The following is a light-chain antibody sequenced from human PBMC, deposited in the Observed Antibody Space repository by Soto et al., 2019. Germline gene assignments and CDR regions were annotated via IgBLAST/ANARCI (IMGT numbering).Light chain of an antibody. J-gene: IGKJ3*01. CDR2: AAS. CDR1: QSISSS. Sequence: DIQMTQSPCSLSASIGDRVTITCRASQSISSSLNWYQQKPGKAPKLLIYAASSLQSGVPSEFSGGGSGTDFTLTISSLQPEDFATYYCQQSYNPPFTFGPGTTVDI. V-gene: IGKV1-39*01. CDR3: QQSYNPPFT.